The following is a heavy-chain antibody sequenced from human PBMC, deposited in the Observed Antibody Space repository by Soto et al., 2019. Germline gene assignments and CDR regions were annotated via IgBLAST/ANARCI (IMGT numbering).Heavy chain of an antibody. CDR2: INPNSGGT. CDR1: GYTFTGYY. V-gene: IGHV1-2*04. J-gene: IGHJ6*02. Sequence: QVQLVQSGAEVKKPGASVKVSCKASGYTFTGYYMHWVRQAPGQGLEWMGWINPNSGGTNYAQKFQGWVTMTRDTSYRTAYMELSRLRSDDTAVYYCARGSNQMTTVTTSLSLSYYGMDVWGQGTTVTVSS. D-gene: IGHD4-17*01. CDR3: ARGSNQMTTVTTSLSLSYYGMDV.